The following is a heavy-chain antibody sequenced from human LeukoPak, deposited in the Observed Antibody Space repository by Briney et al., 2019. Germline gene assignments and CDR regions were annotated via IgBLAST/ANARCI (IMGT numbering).Heavy chain of an antibody. D-gene: IGHD6-13*01. CDR2: INTGSSTI. Sequence: GGSLRLSCAASGFTFSSYTMNWVRQAPGRGLEWVSYINTGSSTIYYADSVKGRFTTSRDNAKNSLFLHMNSLRAEDTAVYYCARDLIAATDHWGQGTLVTVSS. J-gene: IGHJ4*02. CDR3: ARDLIAATDH. CDR1: GFTFSSYT. V-gene: IGHV3-48*04.